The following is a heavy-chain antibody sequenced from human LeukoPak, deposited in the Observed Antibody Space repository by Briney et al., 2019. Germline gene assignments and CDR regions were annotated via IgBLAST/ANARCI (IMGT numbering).Heavy chain of an antibody. CDR3: ARDPRNVGLAP. D-gene: IGHD2-15*01. V-gene: IGHV3-74*01. CDR2: NNGDGSTT. Sequence: PGGSLRLSCVASGLSLSGYWMYWVRQAPGKGLMYISRNNGDGSTTNYADVVKGRFTMSRDNVKNTLYLQMNSLRVEDTAVYYCARDPRNVGLAPWGQGTLVTVSS. J-gene: IGHJ5*02. CDR1: GLSLSGYW.